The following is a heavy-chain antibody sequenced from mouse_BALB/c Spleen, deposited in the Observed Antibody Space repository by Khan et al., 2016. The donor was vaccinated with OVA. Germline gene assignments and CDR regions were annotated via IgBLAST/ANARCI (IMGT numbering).Heavy chain of an antibody. CDR3: ALYYYGRAWFAY. Sequence: QVQLKESGPGLVAPSQSLYITCTVSGFSLTSYGVGWVRQTPGKGLEWLGVIWGDGSTNYHSAIISRLSISTDNSKGKVFLKLNSLQTDDTATYYCALYYYGRAWFAYWGQGTLVTVSA. V-gene: IGHV2-3*01. CDR2: IWGDGST. CDR1: GFSLTSYG. J-gene: IGHJ3*01. D-gene: IGHD1-1*01.